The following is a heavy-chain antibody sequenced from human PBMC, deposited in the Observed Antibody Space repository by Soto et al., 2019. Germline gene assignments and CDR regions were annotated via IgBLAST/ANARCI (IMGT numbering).Heavy chain of an antibody. V-gene: IGHV4-59*01. Sequence: SETLSLTCTVSGGSISSYYWSWIRQPPGKGLEWIGYIYYSGSTNYNPSLKSRVTISVDTSKNQFSLKLSSVTAADTAVYYCAREGATVVTEDYYYYYGMDVWGQGTTVTVSS. CDR2: IYYSGST. J-gene: IGHJ6*02. CDR1: GGSISSYY. CDR3: AREGATVVTEDYYYYYGMDV. D-gene: IGHD4-17*01.